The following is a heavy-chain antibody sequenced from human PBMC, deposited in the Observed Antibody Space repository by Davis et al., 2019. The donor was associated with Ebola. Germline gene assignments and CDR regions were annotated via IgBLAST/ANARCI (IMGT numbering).Heavy chain of an antibody. J-gene: IGHJ4*02. CDR1: GYTFTRYY. CDR2: INPGGGST. V-gene: IGHV1-46*01. D-gene: IGHD5-18*01. Sequence: AASVKVSCKASGYTFTRYYIHWVRQAPGQGLEWLGIINPGGGSTTYAQKFQGRVTMTRDTSTSTVYMDLSSLRSDDTAVYYCARGGRGYSYGYLGYWGQGTLVTVSS. CDR3: ARGGRGYSYGYLGY.